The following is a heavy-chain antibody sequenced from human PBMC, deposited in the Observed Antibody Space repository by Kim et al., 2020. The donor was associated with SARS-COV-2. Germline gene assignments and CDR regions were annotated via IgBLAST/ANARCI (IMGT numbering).Heavy chain of an antibody. CDR1: GFTFSSYS. D-gene: IGHD3-3*01. J-gene: IGHJ6*02. CDR3: ARERVEVTIFGVVRYGMDV. V-gene: IGHV3-21*01. Sequence: GSLRLSCAASGFTFSSYSMNWVRQAPGKGLEWVSSISSSSSYIYYADSVKGRFTISRDNAKNSLYLQMNSLRAEDTAVYYCARERVEVTIFGVVRYGMDVWGQGTTVTVSS. CDR2: ISSSSSYI.